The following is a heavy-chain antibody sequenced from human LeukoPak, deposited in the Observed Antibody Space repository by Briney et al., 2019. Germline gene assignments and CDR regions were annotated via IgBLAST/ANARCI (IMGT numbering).Heavy chain of an antibody. V-gene: IGHV4-4*07. CDR2: IYTSGST. J-gene: IGHJ4*02. Sequence: SETLSLTCTVSGGSISSYYWSWIRQPAGKGLEWIGRIYTSGSTNYNPSLKSRVTMSVDTSKNQFSLKLSSVTAADTAVYYCARDESSGYYYFFDYWGQGTLVTVSS. CDR3: ARDESSGYYYFFDY. CDR1: GGSISSYY. D-gene: IGHD3-22*01.